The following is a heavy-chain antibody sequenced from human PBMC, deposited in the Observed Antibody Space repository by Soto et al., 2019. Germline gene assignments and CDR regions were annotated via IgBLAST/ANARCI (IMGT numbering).Heavy chain of an antibody. J-gene: IGHJ6*02. V-gene: IGHV3-7*01. CDR1: GFTFSSYW. D-gene: IGHD6-13*01. Sequence: EVQLVESGGGLVQPGGSLRLSCVASGFTFSSYWMSWVRQAPVKGLEWVGNIKQDGSEENYVDSEKGRFTISRDNAKNSIYLQMNSLRAEDTAVYYCARIAASGRGWDVWGQGTTVVVSS. CDR2: IKQDGSEE. CDR3: ARIAASGRGWDV.